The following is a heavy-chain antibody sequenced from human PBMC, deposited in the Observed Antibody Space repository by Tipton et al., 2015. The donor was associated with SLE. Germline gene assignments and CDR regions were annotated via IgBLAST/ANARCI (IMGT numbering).Heavy chain of an antibody. D-gene: IGHD6-19*01. CDR2: IQYDGAKR. CDR1: GFTFSSYG. CDR3: ARDFSGGGLDN. V-gene: IGHV3-30*19. Sequence: SLRLSCAASGFTFSSYGMHWVRQAPGKGLEWVAFIQYDGAKRYYADSVKGRFTISRDNSKNTLDLQMNSLSADDTAKYFCARDFSGGGLDNWGQGTMVTVSS. J-gene: IGHJ4*02.